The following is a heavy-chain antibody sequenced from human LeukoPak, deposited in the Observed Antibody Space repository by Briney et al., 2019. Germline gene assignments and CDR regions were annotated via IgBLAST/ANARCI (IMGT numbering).Heavy chain of an antibody. CDR3: ARRITMMNV. V-gene: IGHV4-34*01. J-gene: IGHJ6*02. CDR2: INHSGST. Sequence: SETLSLTCAVYGGSFSGYYWSWIRQPPGKGLEWIGEINHSGSTNYNPSLKSRVTISVDTSKNQFSLKLSSVTAADTAVYYCARRITMMNVWGQGTTVTVSS. CDR1: GGSFSGYY. D-gene: IGHD3-10*01.